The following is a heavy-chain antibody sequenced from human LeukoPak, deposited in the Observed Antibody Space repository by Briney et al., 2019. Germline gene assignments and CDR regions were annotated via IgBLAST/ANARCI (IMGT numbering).Heavy chain of an antibody. Sequence: GGSLRLSCAASGFTFSSYAMGWVRQAPGKGLEWVSGISTGGGITYYEDSVKGRFTISRDNSKNTLYLQMNSLRAEDTAIYSCAKDLCSHSNSWYYFDFWGQGTLVTVSS. D-gene: IGHD6-13*01. CDR3: AKDLCSHSNSWYYFDF. J-gene: IGHJ4*02. V-gene: IGHV3-23*01. CDR2: ISTGGGIT. CDR1: GFTFSSYA.